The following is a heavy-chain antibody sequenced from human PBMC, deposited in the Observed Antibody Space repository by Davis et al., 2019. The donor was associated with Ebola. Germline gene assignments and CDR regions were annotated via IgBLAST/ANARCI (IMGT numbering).Heavy chain of an antibody. CDR1: GFTFSSYS. Sequence: PGGSLRLSCAASGFTFSSYSMNWVRQAPGKGLEWVAVISYDGSNKYYADSVKGRFTISRDNSKNTLYLQMNGLRAEDTAVYYCAKGMSYDSSGYPLYGMDVWGQGTTVTVSS. CDR3: AKGMSYDSSGYPLYGMDV. V-gene: IGHV3-30*18. CDR2: ISYDGSNK. J-gene: IGHJ6*02. D-gene: IGHD3-22*01.